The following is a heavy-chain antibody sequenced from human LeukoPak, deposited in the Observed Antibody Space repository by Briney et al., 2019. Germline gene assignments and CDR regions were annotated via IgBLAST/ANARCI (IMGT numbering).Heavy chain of an antibody. CDR1: GGSISSGDYY. CDR2: IYYSGST. CDR3: ARVSTIFGVVIMGADY. D-gene: IGHD3-3*01. V-gene: IGHV4-30-4*08. J-gene: IGHJ4*02. Sequence: PSETLSLTCTVSGGSISSGDYYWSWIRQPPGKGLEWIGYIYYSGSTYYNPSLKSRVTISVDTSKNQFSLKLSSVTAADTAVYYCARVSTIFGVVIMGADYWGQGTLVTVSS.